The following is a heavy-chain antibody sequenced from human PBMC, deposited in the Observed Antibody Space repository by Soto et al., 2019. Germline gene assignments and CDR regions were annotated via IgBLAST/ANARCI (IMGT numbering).Heavy chain of an antibody. V-gene: IGHV3-23*01. CDR1: GFTFSNYA. CDR3: AKGDIVATVLLDY. CDR2: ISSSGGST. D-gene: IGHD5-12*01. Sequence: GGSLRLSCAASGFTFSNYAMSWVRQAPGKELEWVSSISSSGGSTDYADSVKGRFTISRDNSQNTLNLQMNSLRAEDTAVYYCAKGDIVATVLLDYWGQGTLVTVPQ. J-gene: IGHJ4*02.